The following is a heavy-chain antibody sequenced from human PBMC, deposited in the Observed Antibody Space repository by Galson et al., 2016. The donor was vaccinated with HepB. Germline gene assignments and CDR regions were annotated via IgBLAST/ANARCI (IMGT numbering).Heavy chain of an antibody. CDR2: ISWDSGRI. D-gene: IGHD3-22*01. V-gene: IGHV3-9*01. Sequence: SLRLSCAASGFRFDDHAMHWVRQAPGKGLEWVSGISWDSGRIGYGDSVKGRFTISRDDAKNSLFLQMNSLRADDTALCYCAKDRLGYDSGGYPVFDYWGQGTLVTVSS. J-gene: IGHJ4*02. CDR3: AKDRLGYDSGGYPVFDY. CDR1: GFRFDDHA.